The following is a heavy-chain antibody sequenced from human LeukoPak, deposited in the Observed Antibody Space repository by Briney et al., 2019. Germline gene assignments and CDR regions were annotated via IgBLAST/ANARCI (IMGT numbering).Heavy chain of an antibody. V-gene: IGHV1-2*06. CDR1: GYTFTAYY. CDR3: ATSSEGGYSYDSDIDY. Sequence: ASVKVSCKASGYTFTAYYMYWVRQAPGQGLECMGRINPNSGGTNYAQKFQGRVTMTRDTSISTAYMELSRLRSDDTAVYYCATSSEGGYSYDSDIDYWGQGTLVTVSS. D-gene: IGHD5-18*01. CDR2: INPNSGGT. J-gene: IGHJ4*02.